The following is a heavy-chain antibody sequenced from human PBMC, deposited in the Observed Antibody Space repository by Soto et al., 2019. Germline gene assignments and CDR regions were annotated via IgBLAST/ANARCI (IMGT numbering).Heavy chain of an antibody. V-gene: IGHV4-30-4*01. Sequence: QVQLQESGPGLVKPSQTLSLTCTVSGGSISSGDYYWSWIRQPPGKGLEWIGSIYYSGSTYYNPSLKSRVTISVDTSKNQFSLKLSSVTAADTAVYYCARDPMTTVTVTPVGYWGQGTLVTVSS. D-gene: IGHD4-4*01. CDR2: IYYSGST. CDR3: ARDPMTTVTVTPVGY. CDR1: GGSISSGDYY. J-gene: IGHJ4*02.